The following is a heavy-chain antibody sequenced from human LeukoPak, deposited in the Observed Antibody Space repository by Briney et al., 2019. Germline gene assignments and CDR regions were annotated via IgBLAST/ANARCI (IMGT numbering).Heavy chain of an antibody. V-gene: IGHV4-39*07. Sequence: SETLSLTSSISGDSLSRVTHYWGWTRKSPGKRLEWLWSISYSGSTHYNPSLKSRITLSVDTSKNQFSLQMRSVTAADTAVYYCASLSSGSYNWFDPWGRGTLVTVSS. J-gene: IGHJ5*02. D-gene: IGHD1-26*01. CDR2: ISYSGST. CDR3: ASLSSGSYNWFDP. CDR1: GDSLSRVTHY.